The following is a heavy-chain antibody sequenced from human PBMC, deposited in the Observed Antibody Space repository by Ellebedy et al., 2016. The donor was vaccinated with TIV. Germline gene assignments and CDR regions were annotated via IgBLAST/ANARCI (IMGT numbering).Heavy chain of an antibody. CDR2: IYPGDSDT. D-gene: IGHD5-18*01. V-gene: IGHV5-51*01. J-gene: IGHJ3*02. CDR1: GYSFTSYW. CDR3: ARRHTAMVLTGGDAFDI. Sequence: GESLKISCKGSGYSFTSYWISWVRQMPGKGLEWMGIIYPGDSDTRYSPSFQGQVTISADKSISTAYLQWSSLKASDTAMYYCARRHTAMVLTGGDAFDIWGQGTMVTVSS.